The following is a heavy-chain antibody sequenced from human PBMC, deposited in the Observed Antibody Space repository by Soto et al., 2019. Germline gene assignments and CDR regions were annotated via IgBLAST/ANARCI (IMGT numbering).Heavy chain of an antibody. CDR3: ASRRDGYNTLDY. V-gene: IGHV4-30-2*01. CDR1: GGSISNGGYY. D-gene: IGHD5-12*01. J-gene: IGHJ4*02. CDR2: IYHSGST. Sequence: PSETLSLTCAVSGGSISNGGYYWSWIRQPPGKGLEWIGYIYHSGSTYYNPSLKSRVTISVERSKNQFSLKLSSVTAADTAVYYCASRRDGYNTLDYWGQGTLVTVSS.